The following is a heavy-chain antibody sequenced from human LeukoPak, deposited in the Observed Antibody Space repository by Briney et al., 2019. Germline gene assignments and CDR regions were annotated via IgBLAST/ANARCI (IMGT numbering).Heavy chain of an antibody. Sequence: SQTLSLTCTVSGGSISSGGYYWSWIRQPPGKGLEWIGYIYHRGNTYYNPSLKSRVTISVDRSKNQFSLKLSSVTAADTAVYYCARRAYYDFWSGPYYFDYWGQGTLVTVSS. CDR1: GGSISSGGYY. V-gene: IGHV4-30-2*01. J-gene: IGHJ4*02. CDR3: ARRAYYDFWSGPYYFDY. CDR2: IYHRGNT. D-gene: IGHD3-3*01.